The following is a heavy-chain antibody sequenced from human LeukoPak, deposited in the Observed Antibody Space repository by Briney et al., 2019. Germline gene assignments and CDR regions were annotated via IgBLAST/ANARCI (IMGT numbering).Heavy chain of an antibody. CDR1: GFTFPNAW. CDR2: ISGSGGST. V-gene: IGHV3-23*01. D-gene: IGHD3-22*01. J-gene: IGHJ4*02. Sequence: PGGSLRLSCAASGFTFPNAWMSWLRQAPGKGLEWVSAISGSGGSTYYADSVKGRFTISRDNSKNTLYLQMNSLRAEDTAVYYCAKKSWDSSGSYYFDYWGQGTLVTVSS. CDR3: AKKSWDSSGSYYFDY.